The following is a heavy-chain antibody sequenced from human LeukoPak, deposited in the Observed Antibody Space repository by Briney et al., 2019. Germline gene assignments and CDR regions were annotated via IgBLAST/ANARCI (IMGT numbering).Heavy chain of an antibody. Sequence: GGSLRLSCAASRFTFSDYYMSWIRQAPGKGLEWVSYISSSGSTIYYADSVKGRFTISRDNAKNSLYLQMNSLRAEDTAVYYSARGPRLPQYFQYWGQGTLVTVSS. D-gene: IGHD3-16*01. CDR1: RFTFSDYY. V-gene: IGHV3-11*04. J-gene: IGHJ1*01. CDR3: ARGPRLPQYFQY. CDR2: ISSSGSTI.